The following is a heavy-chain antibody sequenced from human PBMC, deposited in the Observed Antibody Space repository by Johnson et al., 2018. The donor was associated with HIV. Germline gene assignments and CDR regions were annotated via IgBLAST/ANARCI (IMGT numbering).Heavy chain of an antibody. J-gene: IGHJ3*02. Sequence: VQLVESGGGLVQPGGSLRLSCAASGFTFSSYWMSWVRQAPGKGLEWVANIKQDGSEKYYVDSVKGRFTISRDNAKNALYLQINSLRAEDTGVYYCARSFAAAGLYGCFYIWGQGKMVTVSS. CDR3: ARSFAAAGLYGCFYI. V-gene: IGHV3-7*05. D-gene: IGHD6-13*01. CDR1: GFTFSSYW. CDR2: IKQDGSEK.